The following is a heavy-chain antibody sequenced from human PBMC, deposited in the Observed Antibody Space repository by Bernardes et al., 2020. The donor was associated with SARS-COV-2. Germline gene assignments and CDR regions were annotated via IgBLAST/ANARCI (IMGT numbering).Heavy chain of an antibody. CDR3: ARDYYDSSGYYYVGHN. CDR1: GFSLSTSGMR. J-gene: IGHJ4*02. V-gene: IGHV2-70*04. Sequence: SGPTLVKPTQTLTLTCTFSGFSLSTSGMRVSWIRQPPGKALEWLAHIDWDDDKFYSTSLKTRLTISKDTSKNQVVLTMTNMDPVDTATYYCARDYYDSSGYYYVGHNWGQGTLVTVSS. CDR2: IDWDDDK. D-gene: IGHD3-22*01.